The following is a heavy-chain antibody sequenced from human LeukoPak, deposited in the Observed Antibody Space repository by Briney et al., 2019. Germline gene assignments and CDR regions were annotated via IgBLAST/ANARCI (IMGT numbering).Heavy chain of an antibody. CDR3: AKASGQAGYCSSTSCHYTFDY. CDR1: GFTFSTYA. D-gene: IGHD2-2*01. Sequence: GGSLRLSCAASGFTFSTYAMNWVRQAPGKGLEWVSSISKSSDYIKYADSVRGRFTISRDNAKNSLYLQMNSLRAEDTAVYYCAKASGQAGYCSSTSCHYTFDYWGQGTLVTVSS. J-gene: IGHJ4*02. CDR2: ISKSSDYI. V-gene: IGHV3-21*01.